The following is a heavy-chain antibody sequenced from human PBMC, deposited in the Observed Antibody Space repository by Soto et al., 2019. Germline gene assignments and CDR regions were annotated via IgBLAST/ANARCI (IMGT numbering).Heavy chain of an antibody. Sequence: SETLSLTCPVSGGSFSSGDYYWSRIRQPPGRGLEWIGYIYSSGSTSYTPPLKSRGTISVDTSKNQFSLKLSSVTATDTAVYYCARDRWGEVTRLYGMDGWGQGTTVT. CDR3: ARDRWGEVTRLYGMDG. J-gene: IGHJ6*02. V-gene: IGHV4-30-4*01. CDR1: GGSFSSGDYY. D-gene: IGHD4-4*01. CDR2: IYSSGST.